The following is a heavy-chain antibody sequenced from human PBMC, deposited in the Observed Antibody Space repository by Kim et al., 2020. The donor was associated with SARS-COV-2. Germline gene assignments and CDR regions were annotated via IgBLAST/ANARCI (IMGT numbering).Heavy chain of an antibody. V-gene: IGHV3-30*02. Sequence: ADSVKGRFTISRDNSKNTLYLQMNSLRAEDTAVYYCAKVVGWWGTHYMDVWGKGTTVTVSS. D-gene: IGHD2-15*01. CDR3: AKVVGWWGTHYMDV. J-gene: IGHJ6*03.